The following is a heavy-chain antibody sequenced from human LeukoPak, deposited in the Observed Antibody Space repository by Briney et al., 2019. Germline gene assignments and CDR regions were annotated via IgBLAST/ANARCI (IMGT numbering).Heavy chain of an antibody. J-gene: IGHJ4*02. CDR2: IYYSGST. Sequence: SETLSLTCTVSGGSISSYYWSWIRQPPGKGLEWIGYIYYSGSTNYNPSLKSRVTISVDTSKNQFSLELSSVTAADTAVYYCARVDILTGYYLDYWGQGTLVTVSS. CDR3: ARVDILTGYYLDY. D-gene: IGHD3-9*01. V-gene: IGHV4-59*01. CDR1: GGSISSYY.